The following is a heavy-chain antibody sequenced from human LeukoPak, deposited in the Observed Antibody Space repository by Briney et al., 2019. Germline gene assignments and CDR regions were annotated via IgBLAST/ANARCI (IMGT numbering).Heavy chain of an antibody. CDR3: AKDVVLLWFGELSRWFDP. D-gene: IGHD3-10*01. CDR2: ISGSGGST. J-gene: IGHJ5*02. CDR1: GFTFSSYA. Sequence: GGSLRLSCAASGFTFSSYAMSWVRQAPGKGLEWVSAISGSGGSTYYADSVKGRFTISRDNSKNTLYLQMNSLRAEDTAVYYCAKDVVLLWFGELSRWFDPWGQGTLVTVPS. V-gene: IGHV3-23*01.